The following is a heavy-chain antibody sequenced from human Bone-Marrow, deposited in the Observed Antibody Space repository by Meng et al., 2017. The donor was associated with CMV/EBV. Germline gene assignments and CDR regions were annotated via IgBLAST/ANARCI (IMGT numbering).Heavy chain of an antibody. J-gene: IGHJ6*02. CDR3: ASSRWSGYYINYYYGMGV. CDR2: IYYNGNT. Sequence: SETLSLTCTVSGGSTSSYYWNWIRQSPGKGLEWIGYIYYNGNTNYNPSLKSRVTISVDTSKNQFSLKLSSVTAADTAVYYCASSRWSGYYINYYYGMGVWGPGNTVNVSS. CDR1: GGSTSSYY. V-gene: IGHV4-59*01. D-gene: IGHD3-3*01.